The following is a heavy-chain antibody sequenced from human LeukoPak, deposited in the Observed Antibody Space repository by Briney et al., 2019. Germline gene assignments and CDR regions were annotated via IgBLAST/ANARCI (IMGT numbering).Heavy chain of an antibody. CDR3: ARDLGGAYGY. CDR1: GGSFSGYY. CDR2: INHSGST. V-gene: IGHV4-34*01. D-gene: IGHD3-10*01. J-gene: IGHJ4*02. Sequence: SETLSLTCAVYGGSFSGYYWSWIRQPPGKGLEWIGEINHSGSTNYNPSLKSRVTMSVDTSKNQFSLKLSSVTAADTAVYYCARDLGGAYGYWGQGTLVAVSS.